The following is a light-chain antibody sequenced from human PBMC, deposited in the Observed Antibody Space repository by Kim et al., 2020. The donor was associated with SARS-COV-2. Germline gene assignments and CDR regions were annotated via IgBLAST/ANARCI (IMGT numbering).Light chain of an antibody. CDR3: QQYGSSPAT. Sequence: SPGERATLSCRARQSVSSSYLAWYQQKPGQAPRLLIYGASSRATGIPDRFSGSGSGTDFTLTISRLEPEDFAVYYCQQYGSSPATFGQGTKVDIK. CDR1: QSVSSSY. V-gene: IGKV3-20*01. CDR2: GAS. J-gene: IGKJ1*01.